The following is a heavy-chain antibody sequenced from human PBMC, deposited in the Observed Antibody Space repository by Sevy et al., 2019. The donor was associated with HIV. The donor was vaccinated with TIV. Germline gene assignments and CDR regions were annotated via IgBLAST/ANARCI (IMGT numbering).Heavy chain of an antibody. D-gene: IGHD3-9*01. CDR1: GFDFNNHW. CDR3: ARLPTGLQSFNYLLSTYFDS. V-gene: IGHV3-7*03. CDR2: IKHDGSET. J-gene: IGHJ4*02. Sequence: GGSLRLSCAASGFDFNNHWMSWVRQAPEKGLEWVANIKHDGSETYYVPSLEGRFTISRDNAKNSLSLQINDLRAEDTAMYYCARLPTGLQSFNYLLSTYFDSWGQGTLVTVSS.